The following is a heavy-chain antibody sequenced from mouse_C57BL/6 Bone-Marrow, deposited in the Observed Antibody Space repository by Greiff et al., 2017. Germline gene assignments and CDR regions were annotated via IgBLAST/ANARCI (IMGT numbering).Heavy chain of an antibody. CDR1: GYTFTDYE. D-gene: IGHD2-3*01. J-gene: IGHJ3*01. Sequence: QVQLKESGAELVRPGASVTLSCKASGYTFTDYEMHWVKQTPVHGLEWIGAIDPETGGTAYNQKFKGKAILTSDKSSSTAYMELRSLTSEDSAVYYCTNLYDCPFAYWGQGTLVTVSA. CDR2: IDPETGGT. CDR3: TNLYDCPFAY. V-gene: IGHV1-15*01.